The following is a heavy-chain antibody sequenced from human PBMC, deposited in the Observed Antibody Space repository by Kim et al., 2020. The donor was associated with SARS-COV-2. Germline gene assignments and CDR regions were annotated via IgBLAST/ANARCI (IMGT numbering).Heavy chain of an antibody. CDR2: ISWNSGSI. V-gene: IGHV3-9*01. CDR1: GFTFDDYA. Sequence: GGSLRLSCAASGFTFDDYAMHWVRQAPGKGLEWVSGISWNSGSIGYADSVKGRFTISRDNAKNSLYLQMNSLRAEDTALYYCAKDTSYDHFDYWGQGTLVTVSS. CDR3: AKDTSYDHFDY. D-gene: IGHD5-12*01. J-gene: IGHJ4*02.